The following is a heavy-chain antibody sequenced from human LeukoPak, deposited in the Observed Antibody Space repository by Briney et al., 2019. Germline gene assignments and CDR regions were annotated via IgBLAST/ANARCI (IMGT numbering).Heavy chain of an antibody. CDR3: ARVGSPFYYYYYYMDV. Sequence: PGGSLRLSCAASGFTFSSYWMHWVRQAPGRGLVWVSHINSDGSSTSYADSVKGRFTISRDNAKNTLYLQMNSLRAEDTAVYYCARVGSPFYYYYYYMDVWGKGTTVTVSS. CDR2: INSDGSST. D-gene: IGHD6-19*01. V-gene: IGHV3-74*01. CDR1: GFTFSSYW. J-gene: IGHJ6*03.